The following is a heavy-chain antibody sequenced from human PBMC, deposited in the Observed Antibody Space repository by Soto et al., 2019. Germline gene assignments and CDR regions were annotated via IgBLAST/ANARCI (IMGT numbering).Heavy chain of an antibody. J-gene: IGHJ6*02. CDR1: GYTFTSYG. CDR3: ERDQTHYYYYYGMDV. V-gene: IGHV1-18*01. Sequence: QVQLVQSGAEVKKPGASVKVSCKASGYTFTSYGISWVRQAPGQGLEWMGWISAYNGNTNYAQKLQGRVTMTTDTSQSTAYMELRSLRSDETAVYYCERDQTHYYYYYGMDVWGQGTTVTVSS. CDR2: ISAYNGNT.